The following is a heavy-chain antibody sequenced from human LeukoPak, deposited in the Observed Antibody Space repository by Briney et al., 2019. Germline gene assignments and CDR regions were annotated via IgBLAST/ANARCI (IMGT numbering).Heavy chain of an antibody. CDR1: GFTFSSYG. CDR2: IWYDGSNK. J-gene: IGHJ6*03. D-gene: IGHD6-13*01. CDR3: ARAPLGDSSSWYYYHYYYMDV. Sequence: PGGSLRLSCAASGFTFSSYGMHWVRQAPGKGLEWVAVIWYDGSNKYYADSVKGRFTISRDNSKNTLYLQMNSLRAEDTAVYYCARAPLGDSSSWYYYHYYYMDVWGKGTTVTVSS. V-gene: IGHV3-33*01.